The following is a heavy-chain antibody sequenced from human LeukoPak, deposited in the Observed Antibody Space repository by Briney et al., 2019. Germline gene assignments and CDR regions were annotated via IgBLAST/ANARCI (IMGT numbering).Heavy chain of an antibody. CDR3: ARIGSGVGKHFDY. D-gene: IGHD3-10*01. Sequence: SETLSLTCTVSGVSISGGDYYWSWIRQPPGKGLEWIGYIYYSGSTYYNPSLKSRVTISVDTSKNQFPLKLSSVTAADTAVYYCARIGSGVGKHFDYWGQGTLVTVSS. CDR2: IYYSGST. V-gene: IGHV4-30-4*01. CDR1: GVSISGGDYY. J-gene: IGHJ4*02.